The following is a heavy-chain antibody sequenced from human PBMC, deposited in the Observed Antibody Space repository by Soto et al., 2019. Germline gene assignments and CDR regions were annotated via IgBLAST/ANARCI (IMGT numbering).Heavy chain of an antibody. J-gene: IGHJ4*02. Sequence: ASVKVSCKVSGYTLTELSMHWVRQAPGKGLEWMGGFDPEDGETIYEQKFQGRVTMTEVTSTDTAYMELSRLTSEDTAVYFCATTENIAVARPLNYWGQGTLVTVSS. CDR1: GYTLTELS. D-gene: IGHD6-19*01. V-gene: IGHV1-24*01. CDR3: ATTENIAVARPLNY. CDR2: FDPEDGET.